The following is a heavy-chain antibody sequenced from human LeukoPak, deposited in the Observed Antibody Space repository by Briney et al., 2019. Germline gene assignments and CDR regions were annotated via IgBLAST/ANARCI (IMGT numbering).Heavy chain of an antibody. V-gene: IGHV1-2*02. J-gene: IGHJ6*03. Sequence: ASVKVSCKASGYTFTGCYMHWVRQAPGQGLEWMGWINPNSGGTNYAQKFQGRGTMTRDTSISTAYMELSRLRSDDTAVYYCARSPLIYDFWSGRTNYYYMDVWGKGTTVTVSS. CDR2: INPNSGGT. D-gene: IGHD3-3*01. CDR3: ARSPLIYDFWSGRTNYYYMDV. CDR1: GYTFTGCY.